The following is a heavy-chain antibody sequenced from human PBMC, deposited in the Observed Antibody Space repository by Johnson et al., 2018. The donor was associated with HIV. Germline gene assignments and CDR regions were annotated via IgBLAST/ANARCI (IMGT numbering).Heavy chain of an antibody. CDR2: IYSGDTT. D-gene: IGHD2-15*01. CDR1: GFTVSSKY. V-gene: IGHV3-66*01. Sequence: VQLVESGGGVVRPGGSLRLSCAASGFTVSSKYMSWVRQAPGRGLEWVSIIYSGDTTYYADSVKGRFTISRDNSKNTLYLQMNSLRAGDTAVYYCARSPGWHAFDIWGQGTMVTVSS. J-gene: IGHJ3*02. CDR3: ARSPGWHAFDI.